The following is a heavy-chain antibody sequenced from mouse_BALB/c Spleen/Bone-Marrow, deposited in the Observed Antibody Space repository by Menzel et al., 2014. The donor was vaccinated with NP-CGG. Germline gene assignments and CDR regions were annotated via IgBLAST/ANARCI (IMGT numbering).Heavy chain of an antibody. D-gene: IGHD1-1*01. CDR1: GFNIKDYY. J-gene: IGHJ2*01. Sequence: VQLQQSGAELVRPGALVKLSCKASGFNIKDYYMHWVIQRPEQGLEWIGWIDPENGNTIYDPKFQGKASITVDTSSNTAYLQLSSLTSEDSAVYYCARRYGCSFDYWGQGTTLTVSS. CDR2: IDPENGNT. CDR3: ARRYGCSFDY. V-gene: IGHV14-1*02.